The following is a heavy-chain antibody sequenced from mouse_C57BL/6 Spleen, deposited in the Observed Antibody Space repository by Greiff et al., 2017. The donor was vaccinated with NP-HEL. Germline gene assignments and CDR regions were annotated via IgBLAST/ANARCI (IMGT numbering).Heavy chain of an antibody. CDR3: ARGDYYGSSLAWFDY. D-gene: IGHD1-1*01. CDR1: GYTFTGYW. V-gene: IGHV1-53*01. J-gene: IGHJ3*01. Sequence: VQLQQSGTELVKPGASVKLSCKASGYTFTGYWMHWVKQRPEQGLEWIGNINPSNGGTNYNEKFKSKATLTVYKSSTTAYMQLSSLTSEDSAVYYCARGDYYGSSLAWFDYWGQGTLVTVSA. CDR2: INPSNGGT.